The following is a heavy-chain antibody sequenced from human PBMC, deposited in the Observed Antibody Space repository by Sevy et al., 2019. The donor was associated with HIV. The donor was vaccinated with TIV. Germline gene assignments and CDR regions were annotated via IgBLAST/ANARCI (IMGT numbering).Heavy chain of an antibody. CDR1: GYSITSGYY. J-gene: IGHJ4*02. V-gene: IGHV4-38-2*01. CDR2: IYQSGST. Sequence: SETLSLTCAVSGYSITSGYYWGYIRQPPGKGLEWIGSIYQSGSTHYNTSLKSRVTMSVDTSKNQFSLKLSSVTAADTAVYYCARHSHGSGTYYVPFDYWGQGTLVTVSS. D-gene: IGHD3-10*01. CDR3: ARHSHGSGTYYVPFDY.